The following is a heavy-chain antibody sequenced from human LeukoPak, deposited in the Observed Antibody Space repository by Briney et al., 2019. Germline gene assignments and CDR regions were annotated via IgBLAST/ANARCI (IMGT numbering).Heavy chain of an antibody. CDR1: GFTFSSYA. CDR3: AKDRLDTAMGSGMDV. D-gene: IGHD5-18*01. J-gene: IGHJ6*02. CDR2: ISGSGGST. V-gene: IGHV3-23*01. Sequence: PGGSLRLSCAAPGFTFSSYAMTWVRQAPGKGLEWVSPISGSGGSTYYTDSVKGRFTISRDNSKNTLYLQMNSLRAEDTAVYYCAKDRLDTAMGSGMDVWGQGTTVTVSS.